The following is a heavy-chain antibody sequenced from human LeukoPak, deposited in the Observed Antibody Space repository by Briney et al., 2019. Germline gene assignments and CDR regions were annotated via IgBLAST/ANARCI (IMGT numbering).Heavy chain of an antibody. CDR3: ARVKGTAMVDY. Sequence: GGSLRLSCAASGFTFSSYEMNWVRQAPGKGLEWVSYISSSGSTIYYAYSVQGGFTISRANAKNSLYLQMNSLGDEDTAVYYCARVKGTAMVDYWGQGTLVTVSS. CDR1: GFTFSSYE. J-gene: IGHJ4*02. V-gene: IGHV3-48*03. D-gene: IGHD5-18*01. CDR2: ISSSGSTI.